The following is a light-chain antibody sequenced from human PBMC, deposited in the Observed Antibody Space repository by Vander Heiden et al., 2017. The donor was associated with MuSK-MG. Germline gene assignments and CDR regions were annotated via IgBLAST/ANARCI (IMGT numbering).Light chain of an antibody. CDR1: QDISRY. Sequence: DIQMTQSPSSLSASVGDRVSITCRASQDISRYLNWYHQKPGKAPKLLIFGASSLQGGVPSRFSGSGSGTDFTLTISSLQPEDFATYYCQESYSIPGTFGQGTRLEIK. CDR2: GAS. J-gene: IGKJ5*01. CDR3: QESYSIPGT. V-gene: IGKV1-39*01.